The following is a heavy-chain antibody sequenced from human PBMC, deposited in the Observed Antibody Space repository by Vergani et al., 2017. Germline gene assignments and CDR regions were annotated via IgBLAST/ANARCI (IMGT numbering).Heavy chain of an antibody. CDR2: INHSGST. CDR3: ARGLRVPVHNSESFTLSKGAFDI. Sequence: QVQLQQWGAGLLKPSETLSLTCAVYGWSFPGYYWRWIRQYPGKGLEWIGEINHSGSTNYNPSLKSRVTILIDMSKNQFYLKVSSVTAADTAVYYCARGLRVPVHNSESFTLSKGAFDIWGQVTMVTVSS. CDR1: GWSFPGYY. V-gene: IGHV4-34*01. J-gene: IGHJ3*02. D-gene: IGHD2-2*01.